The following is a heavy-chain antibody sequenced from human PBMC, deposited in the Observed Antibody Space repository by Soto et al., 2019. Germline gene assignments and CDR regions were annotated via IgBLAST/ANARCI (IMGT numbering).Heavy chain of an antibody. J-gene: IGHJ6*02. V-gene: IGHV4-39*07. CDR2: IYYSGST. D-gene: IGHD3-10*01. CDR3: ARKVVRGVIYYYYGMDV. CDR1: GGSISSSSYY. Sequence: SETLSLTCTVSGGSISSSSYYWGWIRQPPGKGLEWIGSIYYSGSTYYNPSLKSRVTISVDTSKNQFSLKLSSVTAADTAVYYCARKVVRGVIYYYYGMDVWGQGTTVTVSS.